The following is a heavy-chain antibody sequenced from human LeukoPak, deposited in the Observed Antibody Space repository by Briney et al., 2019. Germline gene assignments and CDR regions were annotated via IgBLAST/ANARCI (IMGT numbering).Heavy chain of an antibody. Sequence: SVKVSCRASGGTFSSYTISWVRQAPGQGLEWMGRIIPILGIANYAQKFQGRVTITADKSTSTAYMELSSLRSEDTAVYYCARDRGSYSPFDYWGQGTLVTVSS. CDR3: ARDRGSYSPFDY. J-gene: IGHJ4*02. D-gene: IGHD1-26*01. CDR1: GGTFSSYT. CDR2: IIPILGIA. V-gene: IGHV1-69*04.